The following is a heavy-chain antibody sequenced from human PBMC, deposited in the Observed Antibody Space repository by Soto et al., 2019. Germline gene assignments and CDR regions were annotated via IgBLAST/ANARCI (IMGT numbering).Heavy chain of an antibody. J-gene: IGHJ5*02. D-gene: IGHD3-22*01. V-gene: IGHV3-21*01. CDR1: GFTFNSYS. CDR3: ARDYDSSGYYDLNWFDP. CDR2: ISSFSNYM. Sequence: PGGSLRLSCAVSGFTFNSYSMNWVRQAPGKGLEWVSSISSFSNYMYYTDSVKGRFTISRDNARNSLYLQMNSLRDEDTAVYCARDYDSSGYYDLNWFDPWGQGTLVTVSS.